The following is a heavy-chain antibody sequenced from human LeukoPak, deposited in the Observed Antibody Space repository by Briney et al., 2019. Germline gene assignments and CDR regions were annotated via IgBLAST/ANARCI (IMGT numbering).Heavy chain of an antibody. J-gene: IGHJ5*02. Sequence: GSLRLSCAASGFTFGSYGMSWVRQAPGKGLQWVSVIIGSGGDTYYADSVKGRFTISRDNARNTLYLLMNSLRVEDTAVYYCARWYYYETSGLYYGSFDNWGQGTLVTVSS. CDR1: GFTFGSYG. V-gene: IGHV3-23*01. D-gene: IGHD3-22*01. CDR2: IIGSGGDT. CDR3: ARWYYYETSGLYYGSFDN.